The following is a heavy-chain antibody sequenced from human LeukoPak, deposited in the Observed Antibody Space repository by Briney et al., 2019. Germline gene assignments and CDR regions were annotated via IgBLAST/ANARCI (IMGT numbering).Heavy chain of an antibody. CDR3: ARVRYCSSTSCYGGVRWFDP. CDR1: GYSISSGYY. V-gene: IGHV4-38-2*02. D-gene: IGHD2-2*01. CDR2: IYTSGST. Sequence: SETLSLTCTVSGYSISSGYYWGWIRQPPGKGLEWIGRIYTSGSTNYNPSLKSRVTISVDTSKNQFSLKLSSVTAADTAVYYCARVRYCSSTSCYGGVRWFDPWGQGTLVTVSS. J-gene: IGHJ5*02.